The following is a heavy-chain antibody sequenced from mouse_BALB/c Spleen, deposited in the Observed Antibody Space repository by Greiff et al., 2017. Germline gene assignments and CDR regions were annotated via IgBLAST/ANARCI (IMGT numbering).Heavy chain of an antibody. CDR3: ARALYDYGAMDY. CDR2: INSNGGST. CDR1: GFTFSSYG. V-gene: IGHV5-6-3*01. Sequence: EVKVVESGGGLVQPGGSLKLSCAASGFTFSSYGMSWVRQTPDKRLELVATINSNGGSTYYPDSVKGRFTISRDNAKNTLYLQMSSLKSEDTAMYYCARALYDYGAMDYWGQGTSVTVSS. J-gene: IGHJ4*01. D-gene: IGHD2-4*01.